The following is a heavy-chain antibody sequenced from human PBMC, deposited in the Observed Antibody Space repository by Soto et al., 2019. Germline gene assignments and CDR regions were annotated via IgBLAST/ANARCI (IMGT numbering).Heavy chain of an antibody. CDR1: GFSLSTSGVG. CDR3: AHIVIFDFRGYNLEF. J-gene: IGHJ4*02. D-gene: IGHD3-9*01. CDR2: IYWDDDK. Sequence: SGPTLVNPTQHLTLTCTFSGFSLSTSGVGVGWIRQPPGKALEWLALIYWDDDKRYSPSLKSRLTITKDTSKNQVVLTMTNMYPVYISIYYCAHIVIFDFRGYNLEFWGPGILVTISS. V-gene: IGHV2-5*02.